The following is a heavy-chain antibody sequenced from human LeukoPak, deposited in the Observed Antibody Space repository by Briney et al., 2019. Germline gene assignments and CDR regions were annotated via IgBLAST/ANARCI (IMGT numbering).Heavy chain of an antibody. Sequence: GASVKVSCKASGYTFSGYHVHWVRQAPGHGLEWMGWINPNSGDTKYAQNFRGRVTMTRDTSLSTAYMDLSRLRSDDTALYYCARARKTRNIYGDYVFLFDYWGQGTLVTVSS. CDR3: ARARKTRNIYGDYVFLFDY. V-gene: IGHV1-2*02. D-gene: IGHD4-17*01. J-gene: IGHJ4*02. CDR1: GYTFSGYH. CDR2: INPNSGDT.